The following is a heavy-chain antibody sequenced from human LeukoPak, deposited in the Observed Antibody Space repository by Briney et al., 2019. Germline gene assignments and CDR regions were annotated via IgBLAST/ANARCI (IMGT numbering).Heavy chain of an antibody. CDR3: ARVELAGYDADY. D-gene: IGHD5-12*01. V-gene: IGHV1-8*01. CDR2: MNPNSGNT. CDR1: GYTFTSYY. J-gene: IGHJ4*02. Sequence: ASVKVSCKASGYTFTSYYNNWVRQATGQGLEWMGWMNPNSGNTGYAQKFQGRVTMTRNPSISTAYTELSSLRSEDTAVYYCARVELAGYDADYWGQGTLVTVSS.